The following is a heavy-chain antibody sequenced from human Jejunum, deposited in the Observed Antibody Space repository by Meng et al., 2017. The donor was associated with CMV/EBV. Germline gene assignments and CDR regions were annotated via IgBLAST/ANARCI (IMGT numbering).Heavy chain of an antibody. V-gene: IGHV3-30*04. CDR3: ARDIYEVVVAGLDV. CDR2: MSFDGINK. D-gene: IGHD2-15*01. Sequence: SGFIFSNYALHWVRQAPGKGLEWLAIMSFDGINKYYADSVKGRFTISRDNSKNTLYLQMNSLRVEDTAVYYCARDIYEVVVAGLDVWGQGTTVTVSS. J-gene: IGHJ6*02. CDR1: GFIFSNYA.